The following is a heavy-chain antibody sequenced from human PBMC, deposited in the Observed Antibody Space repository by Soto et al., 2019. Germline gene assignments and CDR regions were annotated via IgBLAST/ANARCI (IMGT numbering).Heavy chain of an antibody. CDR3: AHRSLAAAGSAPFDY. Sequence: GSGPTLVNPTQTLTLTCTFSGFSLSTSGVNVGWIRQPQGKALEWLALIYRNDDKRYSPSLKSRLTITKDTSKNQVVLTMTNMDPVDTATYYCAHRSLAAAGSAPFDYWGQGTLVTVSS. J-gene: IGHJ4*02. CDR1: GFSLSTSGVN. V-gene: IGHV2-5*01. D-gene: IGHD6-13*01. CDR2: IYRNDDK.